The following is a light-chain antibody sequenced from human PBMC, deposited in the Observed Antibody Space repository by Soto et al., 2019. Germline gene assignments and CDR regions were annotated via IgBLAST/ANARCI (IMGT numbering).Light chain of an antibody. CDR3: QQYGSSPRT. CDR2: GAS. V-gene: IGKV3-20*01. CDR1: QSVTSSF. Sequence: EMVFTQSPGTLSLSPGERATLSCRASQSVTSSFLARYHQKPGQAPRLLIYGASSSATGIPDRFSGSGSGTDFTLTISRLEPEDFAVYYCQQYGSSPRTFGQGTKVDIK. J-gene: IGKJ1*01.